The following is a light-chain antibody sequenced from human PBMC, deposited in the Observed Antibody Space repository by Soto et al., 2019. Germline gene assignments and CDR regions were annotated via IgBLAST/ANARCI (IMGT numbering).Light chain of an antibody. CDR3: QHYNSYSEA. J-gene: IGKJ1*01. V-gene: IGKV1-5*03. Sequence: DIQMTQSPSTLSGSVGDRVTITCRASQTISSWLVWYQQKPGKAPKLLIYKASTLKSGVPSRFSGSGSGTEFTLTISSLQPDDFATYDCQHYNSYSEAFGQGTKVDIK. CDR1: QTISSW. CDR2: KAS.